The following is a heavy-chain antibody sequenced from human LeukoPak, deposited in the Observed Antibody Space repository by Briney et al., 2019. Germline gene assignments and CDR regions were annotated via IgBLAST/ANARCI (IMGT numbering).Heavy chain of an antibody. Sequence: SETLSLTCTVSGFSITAYTWNWIRQSLGKGVEWIGYISSSGRTDYNPSLKSRVTISVDTSKNQFSLKLSSVTAADTAVYYCASLIVATINVGYWGQGTLVTVSS. CDR2: ISSSGRT. CDR3: ASLIVATINVGY. J-gene: IGHJ4*02. D-gene: IGHD5-12*01. CDR1: GFSITAYT. V-gene: IGHV4-4*08.